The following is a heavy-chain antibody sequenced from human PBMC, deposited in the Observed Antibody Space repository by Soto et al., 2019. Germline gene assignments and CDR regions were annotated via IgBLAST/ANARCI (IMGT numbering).Heavy chain of an antibody. CDR3: ARESYCGGDCYTRSTFDY. J-gene: IGHJ4*02. V-gene: IGHV4-31*03. D-gene: IGHD2-21*02. Sequence: PSETLSLTCTVSGGSISSGGYYWSWIRQHPGKGLEWIGYIYYSGSTYYNPSLKSRVTISVDTSKNQFSLKLSSVTAADTAVYYCARESYCGGDCYTRSTFDYWGQGTLVTVSS. CDR2: IYYSGST. CDR1: GGSISSGGYY.